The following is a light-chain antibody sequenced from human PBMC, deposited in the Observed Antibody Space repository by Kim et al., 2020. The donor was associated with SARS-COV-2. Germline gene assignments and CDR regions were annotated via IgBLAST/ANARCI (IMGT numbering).Light chain of an antibody. V-gene: IGKV3-20*01. CDR1: QSVSVSY. J-gene: IGKJ4*01. CDR3: QQYETLPLT. Sequence: SQGETATLSCRASQSVSVSYLAWYQKKTGQPPRFLIYGTSSRAAGIPDRFRGSGFGTDFTLTISGLEPEDFAVYFCQQYETLPLTFGGGTKVDIK. CDR2: GTS.